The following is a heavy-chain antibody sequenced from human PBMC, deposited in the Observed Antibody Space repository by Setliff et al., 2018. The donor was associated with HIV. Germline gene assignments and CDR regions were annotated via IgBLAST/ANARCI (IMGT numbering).Heavy chain of an antibody. Sequence: ASVKVSCKASGYIFTIYAMHWVRQAPGQRLEWMGWINAGNGNTKYSQKFQGRVTITRDTSASTAYMELSSLRSEDTAVYYCATYHYYDSSAYFIDLYYLDYWGQGTLVTVSS. CDR3: ATYHYYDSSAYFIDLYYLDY. CDR2: INAGNGNT. CDR1: GYIFTIYA. V-gene: IGHV1-3*01. D-gene: IGHD3-22*01. J-gene: IGHJ4*02.